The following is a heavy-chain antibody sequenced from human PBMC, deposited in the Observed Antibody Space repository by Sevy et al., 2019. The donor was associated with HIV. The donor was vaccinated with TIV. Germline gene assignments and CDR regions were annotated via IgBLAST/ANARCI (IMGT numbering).Heavy chain of an antibody. D-gene: IGHD2-2*01. Sequence: GESLKISCKGSGYSFTSYWISWVRQMPGKGLEWMGRIDPSDSYTNYSPPFQGHVTISADKSFSTAYLQWSSLKASDTAMYYCARHGPENIVVVPAAKLSWFDPWGQGTLVTVSS. J-gene: IGHJ5*02. CDR2: IDPSDSYT. CDR3: ARHGPENIVVVPAAKLSWFDP. V-gene: IGHV5-10-1*01. CDR1: GYSFTSYW.